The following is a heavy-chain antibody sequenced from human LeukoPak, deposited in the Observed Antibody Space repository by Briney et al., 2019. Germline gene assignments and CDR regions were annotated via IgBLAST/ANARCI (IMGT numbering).Heavy chain of an antibody. Sequence: SVKVSCKASGFTFTSSAMQWVRQARGQRLEWIGWIVVGSGNTNYAQKFQERVTITRDMSTSTAYMELSSLRSEDTAVYYCAACSTSCYSRAFDIWGQGTMVTVSS. CDR2: IVVGSGNT. D-gene: IGHD2-2*01. CDR3: AACSTSCYSRAFDI. V-gene: IGHV1-58*02. J-gene: IGHJ3*02. CDR1: GFTFTSSA.